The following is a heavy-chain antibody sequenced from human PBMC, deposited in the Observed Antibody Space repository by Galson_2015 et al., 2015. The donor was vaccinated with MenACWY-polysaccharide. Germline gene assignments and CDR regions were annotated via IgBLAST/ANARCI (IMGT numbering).Heavy chain of an antibody. CDR2: ISYDGGT. CDR3: VRGGRAVSNINWFDP. J-gene: IGHJ5*02. CDR1: GDSITSGPYF. V-gene: IGHV4-31*03. Sequence: TLSLTCTVSGDSITSGPYFWSWIRQHPGEGLEWIASISYDGGTYYNPSLNSRVTISIDTPKNQFSLKLNSVTAADTAVYYCVRGGRAVSNINWFDPWGQGTLATVSS. D-gene: IGHD3-16*01.